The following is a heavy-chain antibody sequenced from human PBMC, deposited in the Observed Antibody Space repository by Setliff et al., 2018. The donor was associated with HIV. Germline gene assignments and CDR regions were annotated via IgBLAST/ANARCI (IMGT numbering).Heavy chain of an antibody. J-gene: IGHJ3*01. Sequence: LSLTCTVSGGSISSSSYYWGWIRQPPGKGLEWVSYISSSGSTIYYADSVKGRFTISRDNAKSSLYLQMNNLRAEDTAVYYCACHCQSPDAFGVWGQGTTVTVSS. CDR1: GGSISSSSYY. CDR3: ACHCQSPDAFGV. V-gene: IGHV3-11*04. CDR2: ISSSGSTI.